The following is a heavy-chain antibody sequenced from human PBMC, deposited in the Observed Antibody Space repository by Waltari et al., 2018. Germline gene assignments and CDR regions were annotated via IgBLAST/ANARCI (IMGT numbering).Heavy chain of an antibody. D-gene: IGHD2-8*01. Sequence: VQLVQSGAEVKKSGASVKVSCKASEYTVPGNLMHWVRQAPGKGLEWMGWINPNTGGTNYAERFQGRVTLTRDTSITTTYMELTRLTSDDTAVYYCAESSMVSVFLDSWGLGTLVTVSS. CDR2: INPNTGGT. CDR1: EYTVPGNL. CDR3: AESSMVSVFLDS. J-gene: IGHJ4*02. V-gene: IGHV1-2*02.